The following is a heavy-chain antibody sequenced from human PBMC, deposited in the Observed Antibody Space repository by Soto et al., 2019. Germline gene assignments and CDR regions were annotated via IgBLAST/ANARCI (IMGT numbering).Heavy chain of an antibody. D-gene: IGHD4-17*01. CDR1: GGSISSSIYY. CDR2: IYYSGST. CDR3: ARRGPTVTISRYYYYYMDV. V-gene: IGHV4-39*01. Sequence: SETLSLTCTVSGGSISSSIYYWGWIRQPPGKGLEWIGSIYYSGSTYYNPSLKSRVTISVDTSKNQFSLKLSSVTAADTAVYYCARRGPTVTISRYYYYYMDVWGKGTTVTVSS. J-gene: IGHJ6*03.